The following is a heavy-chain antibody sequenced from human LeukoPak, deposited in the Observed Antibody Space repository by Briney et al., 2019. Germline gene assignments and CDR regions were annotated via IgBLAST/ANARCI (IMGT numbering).Heavy chain of an antibody. Sequence: GGSLRLSCAASGFTFSSYAMSWVRQAPGKGLEWVSAISGSGGSTYYADSVKGRFTISRDNSKNTLYLQMNSLRAEDTAVYYCARGDYSNYGFDYWGQGTLVTVSS. CDR3: ARGDYSNYGFDY. CDR2: ISGSGGST. J-gene: IGHJ4*02. V-gene: IGHV3-23*01. CDR1: GFTFSSYA. D-gene: IGHD4-11*01.